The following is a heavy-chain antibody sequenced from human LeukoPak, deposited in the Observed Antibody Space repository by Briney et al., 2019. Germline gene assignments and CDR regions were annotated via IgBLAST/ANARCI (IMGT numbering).Heavy chain of an antibody. D-gene: IGHD3-16*01. CDR2: ISSSSSTI. Sequence: GGSLRLSCAASGFTFSSYSMNWVRQAPGKGLEWVSYISSSSSTIYYADSVKGRFTISRDNAKNSLYLQMNSLRAEDTAVYYCAKDLGGGEQGMDVWGQGTTVTVSS. V-gene: IGHV3-48*04. CDR1: GFTFSSYS. CDR3: AKDLGGGEQGMDV. J-gene: IGHJ6*02.